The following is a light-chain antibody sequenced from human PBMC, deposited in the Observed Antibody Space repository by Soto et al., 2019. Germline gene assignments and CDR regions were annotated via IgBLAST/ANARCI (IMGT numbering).Light chain of an antibody. V-gene: IGLV2-14*01. Sequence: QSALTQPASVSGSPGQSITISCTGTSSDVGGYNYVSWYQQHPGKAPKLMIYDVSNRPSGVSNRFSGSKSGNTASLTISGLHEEDDADYYCSSYTRSSTLVVFGGGTKLTVL. CDR3: SSYTRSSTLVV. J-gene: IGLJ2*01. CDR1: SSDVGGYNY. CDR2: DVS.